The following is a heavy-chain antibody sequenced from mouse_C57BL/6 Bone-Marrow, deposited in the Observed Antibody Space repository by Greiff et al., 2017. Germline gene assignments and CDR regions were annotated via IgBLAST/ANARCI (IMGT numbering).Heavy chain of an antibody. V-gene: IGHV5-17*01. CDR3: ARGGTVRDY. Sequence: VQLQQSGGGLVKPGGSLKLSCAASGFTFSDYGMHWVRQAPEKGLEWVAYISSGSSTLYSADTVKGRFTISRDNAKNTLFLQMTSLRSEDTAMYYCARGGTVRDYWGQGTTLTVSS. D-gene: IGHD2-14*01. CDR1: GFTFSDYG. J-gene: IGHJ2*01. CDR2: ISSGSSTL.